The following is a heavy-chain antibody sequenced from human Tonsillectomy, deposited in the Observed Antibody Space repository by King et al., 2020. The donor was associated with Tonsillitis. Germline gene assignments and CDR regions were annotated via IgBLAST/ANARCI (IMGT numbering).Heavy chain of an antibody. J-gene: IGHJ4*02. CDR2: ISNSGGNT. D-gene: IGHD6-19*01. Sequence: VQLVESGGGLVQPGGSLRLSCAASGFTFSSYAKSWVRQAPGKGLEWVSGISNSGGNTYYADSVKGRFTISRDNSKNTLYLQMNSLRAGDTAAYYCAKDGHSSGWYYFDYWGQGTLVTVSS. CDR1: GFTFSSYA. V-gene: IGHV3-23*04. CDR3: AKDGHSSGWYYFDY.